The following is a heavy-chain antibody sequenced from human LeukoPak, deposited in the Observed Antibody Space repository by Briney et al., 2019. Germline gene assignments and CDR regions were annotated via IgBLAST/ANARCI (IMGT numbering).Heavy chain of an antibody. D-gene: IGHD5-18*01. CDR1: GFTFSSYS. CDR2: ISSSSSYI. CDR3: ANTYQYVDTAMVTIFDY. Sequence: GGSLRLSCAASGFTFSSYSMNWVRQAPGKGLEGVSSISSSSSYIYYADSVKGRFTISRDNSKNTLYLQMNSLRAEDTAVYYCANTYQYVDTAMVTIFDYWGQGTLVTVSS. J-gene: IGHJ4*02. V-gene: IGHV3-21*04.